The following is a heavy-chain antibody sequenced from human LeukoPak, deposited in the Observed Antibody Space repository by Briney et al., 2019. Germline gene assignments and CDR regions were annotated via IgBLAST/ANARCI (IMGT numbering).Heavy chain of an antibody. Sequence: GGSLRLSCVASGFPFSSYWMTWVRQAPGKGLEWVSGINWNGGSTGYADSVKGRFTISRDNAKNSLYLQMNSLRAEDTALYYCARERYYGLDYWGQGTLVTVSS. CDR3: ARERYYGLDY. V-gene: IGHV3-20*04. CDR1: GFPFSSYW. CDR2: INWNGGST. D-gene: IGHD3-10*01. J-gene: IGHJ4*02.